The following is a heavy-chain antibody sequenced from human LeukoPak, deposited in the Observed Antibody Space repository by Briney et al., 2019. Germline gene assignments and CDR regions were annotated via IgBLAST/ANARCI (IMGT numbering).Heavy chain of an antibody. D-gene: IGHD2-15*01. Sequence: PSETLSLTCAVYGGSFSGYYWSWIRQPPGKGLEWIGEINHSESTNYNPSLKSRVTISVDTSKNQFSLKLSSVTAADTAVYYCASSIVVVVAATGFHDAFDIWGQGTMVTVSS. V-gene: IGHV4-34*01. CDR1: GGSFSGYY. CDR2: INHSEST. CDR3: ASSIVVVVAATGFHDAFDI. J-gene: IGHJ3*02.